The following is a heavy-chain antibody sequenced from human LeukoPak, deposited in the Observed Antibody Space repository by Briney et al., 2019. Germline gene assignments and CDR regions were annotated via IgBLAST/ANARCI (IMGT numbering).Heavy chain of an antibody. CDR1: GFTFSSYE. D-gene: IGHD3-3*01. J-gene: IGHJ6*02. Sequence: GGSLRLSCAASGFTFSSYEMNWVRQAPGEGLEWVSYISSSGSTIYYADSVKGRFTISRDNAKNSLYLQMNSLRAEDTAVYYCARGPRITIFGVFYYYGMDVWGQGTTVTVSS. V-gene: IGHV3-48*03. CDR2: ISSSGSTI. CDR3: ARGPRITIFGVFYYYGMDV.